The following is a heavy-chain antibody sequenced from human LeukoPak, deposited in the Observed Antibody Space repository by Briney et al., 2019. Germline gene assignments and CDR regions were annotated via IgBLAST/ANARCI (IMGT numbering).Heavy chain of an antibody. Sequence: RASVKVSCKASGYTFTSYGISWVRQAPGQGLEWMGWISAYNGNTNYAQKLQGRVTMTTDTSTSTAYMELRSLRSDDTAVYYCAILGDSGSYHRHAFDIWGQGTMVTVSS. CDR1: GYTFTSYG. J-gene: IGHJ3*02. D-gene: IGHD1-26*01. V-gene: IGHV1-18*01. CDR2: ISAYNGNT. CDR3: AILGDSGSYHRHAFDI.